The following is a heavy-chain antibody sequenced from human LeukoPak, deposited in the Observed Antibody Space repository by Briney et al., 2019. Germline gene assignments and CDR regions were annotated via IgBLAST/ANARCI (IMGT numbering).Heavy chain of an antibody. Sequence: AWGSLRLSCAASGFTFSCYGMHWVRQAPGKGLEWVAVIWYDGSNKYYADSVKGRFTISRDNSKHTLYLQMTSLRAEDTARYYCAKGGRRDGYKLGFGYWGQGTLVTVSS. CDR2: IWYDGSNK. J-gene: IGHJ4*02. D-gene: IGHD5-24*01. V-gene: IGHV3-33*06. CDR3: AKGGRRDGYKLGFGY. CDR1: GFTFSCYG.